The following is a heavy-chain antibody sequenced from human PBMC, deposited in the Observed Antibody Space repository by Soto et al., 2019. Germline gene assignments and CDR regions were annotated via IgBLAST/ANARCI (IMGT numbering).Heavy chain of an antibody. Sequence: SETLSLTCTVSGGFISSYYWGWIRQPPGKGLEWIGYIYYSGSTNYNPSLKSRVTISVDTSKNQSSLKLSSVTAADTAVYYCARAGKPAAYYYYMDVWGKGTTVTVSS. D-gene: IGHD2-2*01. J-gene: IGHJ6*03. V-gene: IGHV4-59*01. CDR3: ARAGKPAAYYYYMDV. CDR1: GGFISSYY. CDR2: IYYSGST.